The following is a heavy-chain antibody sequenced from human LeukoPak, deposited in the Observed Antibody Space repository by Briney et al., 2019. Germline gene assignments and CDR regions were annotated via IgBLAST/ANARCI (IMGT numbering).Heavy chain of an antibody. CDR2: ISYDGSNK. CDR3: AREAQLVLNWFDP. D-gene: IGHD6-13*01. V-gene: IGHV3-30*04. CDR1: GFTFSSYA. J-gene: IGHJ5*02. Sequence: QPGGSLRLSCAASGFTFSSYAMHWVRQAPGKGLERVAVISYDGSNKYYADSVKGRFTISRDNSKNTLYLQMNSLRAEDTAVYYCAREAQLVLNWFDPWGQGTLVTVSS.